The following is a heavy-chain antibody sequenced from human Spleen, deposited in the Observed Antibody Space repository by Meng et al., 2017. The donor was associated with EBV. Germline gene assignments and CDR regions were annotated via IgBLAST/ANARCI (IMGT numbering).Heavy chain of an antibody. J-gene: IGHJ4*02. CDR1: GYTFINYG. D-gene: IGHD3-22*01. CDR3: AKDRDFDSGYYPRLDF. V-gene: IGHV1-18*01. Sequence: QAHLVQALEEVRKPGATLRVTCKASGYTFINYGLSGGRQAPGQGLEWMGWISVHNGNTQYAQKFEGRVTMTADTSAATAYMELSSLSSEDTAIYYCAKDRDFDSGYYPRLDFWGQGTLVTVSS. CDR2: ISVHNGNT.